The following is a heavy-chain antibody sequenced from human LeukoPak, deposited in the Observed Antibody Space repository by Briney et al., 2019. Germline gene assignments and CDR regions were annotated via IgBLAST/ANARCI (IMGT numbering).Heavy chain of an antibody. CDR1: GFTFSSYA. V-gene: IGHV3-23*01. J-gene: IGHJ4*02. Sequence: PGGSLRLSCAASGFTFSSYAMSWVRQAPGKGLEWVSAISGSGGSTYYADSVKGRFTISRDNSKNTLYLQMNSLRAEDTAVYYCARDSNGSGSYYPYPDYWGQGTLVTVSS. CDR2: ISGSGGST. CDR3: ARDSNGSGSYYPYPDY. D-gene: IGHD3-10*01.